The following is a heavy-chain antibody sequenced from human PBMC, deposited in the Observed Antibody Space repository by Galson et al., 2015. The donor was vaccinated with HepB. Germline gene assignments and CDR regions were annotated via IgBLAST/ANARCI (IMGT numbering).Heavy chain of an antibody. CDR1: GGTFSSYA. D-gene: IGHD3-22*01. J-gene: IGHJ4*02. CDR2: IIPIFGAA. V-gene: IGHV1-69*13. CDR3: ARAGSSGYYFPFDY. Sequence: SVKVSCKASGGTFSSYAISWVRQAPGQGLEWMGGIIPIFGAANYAQKFQGRVTITADESTSTAYMELSSLRSEDTAVYYCARAGSSGYYFPFDYWGQGTLVTVSS.